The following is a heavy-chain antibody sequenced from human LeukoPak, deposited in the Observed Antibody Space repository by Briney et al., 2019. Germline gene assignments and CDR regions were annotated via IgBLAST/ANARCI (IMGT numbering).Heavy chain of an antibody. CDR1: GFTFSSYW. V-gene: IGHV3-33*08. J-gene: IGHJ5*02. D-gene: IGHD3-9*01. Sequence: WGSLRLSCAASGFTFSSYWMNWVRQAPGKGLEWVAVIWYDGSNKNYADSVKGRFTVSRDNSKNTLYLQMNSLRAEDTAMYYCAREGFYDILTGDQGDWFDPWGQGTLVTVSS. CDR2: IWYDGSNK. CDR3: AREGFYDILTGDQGDWFDP.